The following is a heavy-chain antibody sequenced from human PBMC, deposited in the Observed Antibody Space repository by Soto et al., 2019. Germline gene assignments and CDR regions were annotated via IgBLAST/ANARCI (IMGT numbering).Heavy chain of an antibody. CDR2: NYYSGST. Sequence: LSLTCTVSGGSVSSGSYYWSWIRQPPGKGLEWIGYNYYSGSTNYNPSLKSRVTISVDTSKNQFSLKLSSVTAADTAVYYCARAPPRSYYYGMDVWGQGTTVTVSS. J-gene: IGHJ6*02. V-gene: IGHV4-61*01. CDR3: ARAPPRSYYYGMDV. CDR1: GGSVSSGSYY.